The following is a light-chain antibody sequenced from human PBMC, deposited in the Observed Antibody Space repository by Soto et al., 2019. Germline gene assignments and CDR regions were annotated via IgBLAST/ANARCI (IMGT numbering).Light chain of an antibody. Sequence: DIVLTQSPGTLSLSLVQRPTLSCRASQSLSNNIYLAWYQQKPGQAPRLLIDGASSRATGIPNRFSGSGSGTECTLTINSLQSEDFAVYYCQQYNNWPRTFGQGTKVDIK. CDR1: QSLSNN. J-gene: IGKJ1*01. CDR3: QQYNNWPRT. CDR2: GAS. V-gene: IGKV3D-15*01.